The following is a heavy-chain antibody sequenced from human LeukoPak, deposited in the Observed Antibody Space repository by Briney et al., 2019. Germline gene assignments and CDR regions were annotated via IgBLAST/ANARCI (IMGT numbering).Heavy chain of an antibody. CDR3: ARVGDGYNSYYFDY. CDR2: IKQDGSEK. CDR1: GFTFSNYW. D-gene: IGHD5-24*01. J-gene: IGHJ4*02. Sequence: PGGSLRLSCAASGFTFSNYWMSWVRQAPGKGLEWVANIKQDGSEKYYVDSVKGRFTISRDNAKNSLYLQMNSLRAEDTAVYYCARVGDGYNSYYFDYWGQGTLVTVSS. V-gene: IGHV3-7*01.